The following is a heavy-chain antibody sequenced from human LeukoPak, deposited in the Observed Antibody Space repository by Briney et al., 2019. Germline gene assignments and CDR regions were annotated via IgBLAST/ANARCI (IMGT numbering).Heavy chain of an antibody. Sequence: GGSLRLSCAASGFTFSSYDMHWVRQATGKGLEWVSAIGTAGDTYYPGSVKGRFTISRENAKNSLYLQMNSLRAEDPAVYYCARRGGDYYDEYYFDYWGQGTLVTVSS. V-gene: IGHV3-13*01. CDR3: ARRGGDYYDEYYFDY. CDR2: IGTAGDT. J-gene: IGHJ4*02. CDR1: GFTFSSYD. D-gene: IGHD3-22*01.